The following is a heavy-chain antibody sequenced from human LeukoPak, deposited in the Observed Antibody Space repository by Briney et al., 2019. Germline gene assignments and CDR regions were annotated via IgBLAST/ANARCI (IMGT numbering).Heavy chain of an antibody. CDR2: IKPNNGDT. CDR3: ARTTPFDY. J-gene: IGHJ4*02. V-gene: IGHV1-2*02. CDR1: GYTFTGYY. D-gene: IGHD1-1*01. Sequence: GASVKVSCKTSGYTFTGYYLHWVRQAPGQGLEWMVWIKPNNGDTNYAQKFQGRVTMTRDTSISTGYMELSRLRSDDTAVYYCARTTPFDYWGQGTLVTVSS.